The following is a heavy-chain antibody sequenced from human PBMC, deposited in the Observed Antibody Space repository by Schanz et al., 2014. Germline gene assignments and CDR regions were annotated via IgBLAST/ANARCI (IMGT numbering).Heavy chain of an antibody. CDR1: DYTFTRSG. D-gene: IGHD1-26*01. CDR2: IGGSDGNT. CDR3: ARDRDQWDGNYLDY. J-gene: IGHJ4*02. Sequence: QVQLVQSGGEVKTPGASVKVSCKASDYTFTRSGISWVRQAPGQGLEWMGWIGGSDGNTNFAQKFQGRVTMTTDTSTSTVYMELRSLTSDDSAVYYCARDRDQWDGNYLDYWGQGTLVTVSS. V-gene: IGHV1-18*01.